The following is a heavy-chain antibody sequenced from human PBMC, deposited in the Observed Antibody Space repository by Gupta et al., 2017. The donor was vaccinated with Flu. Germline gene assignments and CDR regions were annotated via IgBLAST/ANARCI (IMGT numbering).Heavy chain of an antibody. D-gene: IGHD3-22*01. CDR3: ARAQLWGYDSSGYLDAFDI. Sequence: QVQLVESGGGVVQPGRSLRLSCAASGFTFSSYGMHWVRQAPGKGLEWVAVIWYDGSNKYYADSVKGRFTISRDNSKNTLYLQMNSLRAEDTAVYYCARAQLWGYDSSGYLDAFDIWGQGTMVTVSS. J-gene: IGHJ3*02. CDR2: IWYDGSNK. V-gene: IGHV3-33*01. CDR1: GFTFSSYG.